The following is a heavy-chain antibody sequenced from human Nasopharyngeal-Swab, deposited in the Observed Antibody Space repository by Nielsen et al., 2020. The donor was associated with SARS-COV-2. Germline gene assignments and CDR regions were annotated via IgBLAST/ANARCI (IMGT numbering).Heavy chain of an antibody. CDR2: IDPSDSYT. CDR1: GYSFTSYW. Sequence: GGSLRLSCKGSGYSFTSYWISWVRQMPGKGLEWTGRIDPSDSYTNYSPSFQGHVAISADKSISTAYLQWSSLKASDTAMYYCARRAYCSGGSCYSPYYYYMDVWGKGTTVTVSS. D-gene: IGHD2-15*01. V-gene: IGHV5-10-1*01. J-gene: IGHJ6*03. CDR3: ARRAYCSGGSCYSPYYYYMDV.